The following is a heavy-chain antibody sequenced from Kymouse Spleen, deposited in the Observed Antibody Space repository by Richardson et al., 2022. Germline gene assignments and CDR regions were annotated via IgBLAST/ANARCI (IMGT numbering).Heavy chain of an antibody. CDR3: ARAYCGGDCPSFDY. D-gene: IGHD2-21*02. CDR2: IWYDGSNK. V-gene: IGHV3-33*01. CDR1: GFTFSSYG. Sequence: QVQLVESGGGVVQPGRSLRLSCAASGFTFSSYGMHWVRQAPGKGLEWVAVIWYDGSNKYYADSVKGRFTISRDNSKNTLYLQMNSLRAEDTAVYYCARAYCGGDCPSFDYWGQGTLVTVSS. J-gene: IGHJ4*02.